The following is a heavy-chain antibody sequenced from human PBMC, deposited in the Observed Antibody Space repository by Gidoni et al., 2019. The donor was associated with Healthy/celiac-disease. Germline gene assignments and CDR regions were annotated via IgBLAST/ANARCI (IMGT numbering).Heavy chain of an antibody. CDR1: GFTFSDYY. V-gene: IGHV3-11*05. J-gene: IGHJ4*02. Sequence: QVQLVESGGGLVKPGGSLRLSCAASGFTFSDYYMSWIRQAPGKGLEWVSYISSSSSYTNYADSVKGRFTISRDNAKNSLYLQMNSLRAEDTAVYYCARVSYGGNSIDYWGQGTLVTVSS. D-gene: IGHD4-17*01. CDR3: ARVSYGGNSIDY. CDR2: ISSSSSYT.